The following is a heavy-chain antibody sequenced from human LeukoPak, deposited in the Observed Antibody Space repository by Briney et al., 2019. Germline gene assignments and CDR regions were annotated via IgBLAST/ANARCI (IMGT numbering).Heavy chain of an antibody. CDR3: ARGGTRGGWFDP. J-gene: IGHJ5*02. CDR2: ISSSSSYI. D-gene: IGHD2-2*01. CDR1: GFTFSSYS. Sequence: GGSLRLSCAASGFTFSSYSMNWVRQAPGKGLEWVSSISSSSSYIYYADSVKGRFTISRDNAKNSLYLQMNSLRAEDTAVYYCARGGTRGGWFDPWGQGTLVTVSS. V-gene: IGHV3-21*01.